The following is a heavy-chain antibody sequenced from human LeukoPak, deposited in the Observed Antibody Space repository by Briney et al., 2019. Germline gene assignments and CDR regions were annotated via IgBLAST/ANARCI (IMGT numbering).Heavy chain of an antibody. D-gene: IGHD3-22*01. V-gene: IGHV1-24*01. Sequence: GASVKVSCKVSGYSLTELSIHWVRQAPGTGLEWMGGFDPESGETIYAEQFEARVTMTEDTSTDTAYMELRSLKSDDTAVYYCASLKNYYDSSGYLVTDAFDIWGQGTMVTVSS. J-gene: IGHJ3*02. CDR2: FDPESGET. CDR1: GYSLTELS. CDR3: ASLKNYYDSSGYLVTDAFDI.